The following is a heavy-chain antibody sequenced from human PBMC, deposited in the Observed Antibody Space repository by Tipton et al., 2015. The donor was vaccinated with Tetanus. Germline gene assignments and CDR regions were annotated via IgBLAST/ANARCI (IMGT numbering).Heavy chain of an antibody. CDR3: ARVDPFDGRGYGGAFDI. CDR1: GVSINAGGYL. D-gene: IGHD3-22*01. J-gene: IGHJ3*02. CDR2: IYYNTERT. V-gene: IGHV4-31*03. Sequence: TLSLTCNVFGVSINAGGYLWTWVRQHPGKGLEWIGNIYYNTERTSHIPSLDSRVSISVDTSKNQFSLTLTSVNAADTAVYYCARVDPFDGRGYGGAFDIWGHGAMVTVSS.